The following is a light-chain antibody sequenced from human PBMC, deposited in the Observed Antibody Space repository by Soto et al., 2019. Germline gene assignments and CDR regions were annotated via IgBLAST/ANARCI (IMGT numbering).Light chain of an antibody. J-gene: IGLJ1*01. V-gene: IGLV1-51*01. CDR1: SSNIGGNS. CDR3: GSWDSSLSAYV. CDR2: DDN. Sequence: QSVLTQPPSVSAAPGKKVTISCSGSSSNIGGNSVSWYQQLPGTAPKLLIYDDNKRPSGIPDRFSGSKSGTSATLGITGFHTGDEADYYCGSWDSSLSAYVFGTGTKVTVL.